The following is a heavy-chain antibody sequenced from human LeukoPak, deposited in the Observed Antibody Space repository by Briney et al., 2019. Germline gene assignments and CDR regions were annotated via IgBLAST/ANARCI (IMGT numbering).Heavy chain of an antibody. CDR1: GFTFSSYSMN. Sequence: GSLRLSCAASGFTFSSYSMNWVRQAPGKGLEWIGNIYYSGSTYYNPSLKSRVTISVDTSKNQFSLKLSSVTAADTAVYYCARRGYSYDYFDYWGQGTLVTVSS. CDR3: ARRGYSYDYFDY. D-gene: IGHD5-18*01. J-gene: IGHJ4*02. V-gene: IGHV4-39*01. CDR2: IYYSGST.